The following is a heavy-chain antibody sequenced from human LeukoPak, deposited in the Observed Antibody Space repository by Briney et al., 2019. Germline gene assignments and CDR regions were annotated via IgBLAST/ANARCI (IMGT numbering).Heavy chain of an antibody. D-gene: IGHD4-17*01. J-gene: IGHJ4*02. CDR2: ISAYTGYT. V-gene: IGHV1-18*01. CDR3: TRGLPGGDYAGTY. Sequence: ASVKVSCKASGYTFTSFGINWVRQAPGQGLEWMGWISAYTGYTKYAQNLQDRVTMTTDTPTSTVYMELRSLGSDDTAVYYCTRGLPGGDYAGTYWGQGTLVTVSS. CDR1: GYTFTSFG.